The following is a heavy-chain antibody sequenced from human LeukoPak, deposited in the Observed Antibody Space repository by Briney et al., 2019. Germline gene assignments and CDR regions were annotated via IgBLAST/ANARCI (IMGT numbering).Heavy chain of an antibody. Sequence: WVAVISYDGSNKYYADSVKGRFTISRDNSKNTLYLQMNSLRAEDTVVYYCAKLDSGDAFDIWGQGTMVTVSS. D-gene: IGHD3-9*01. CDR3: AKLDSGDAFDI. V-gene: IGHV3-30*18. CDR2: ISYDGSNK. J-gene: IGHJ3*02.